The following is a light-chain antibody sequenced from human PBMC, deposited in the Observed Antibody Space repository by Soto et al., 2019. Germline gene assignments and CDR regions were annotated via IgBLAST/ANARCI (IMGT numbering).Light chain of an antibody. CDR1: QSLSRN. J-gene: IGKJ3*01. CDR3: QHYNAWPPAFT. Sequence: EILMTQSPATLSVSPGERATLSCRASQSLSRNLAWYQQKPGQAPRLLIYGASTRASSIPARFSGVGSGTEFTLTISSLQSEDFALYYCQHYNAWPPAFTFGPGTKVDLK. CDR2: GAS. V-gene: IGKV3-15*01.